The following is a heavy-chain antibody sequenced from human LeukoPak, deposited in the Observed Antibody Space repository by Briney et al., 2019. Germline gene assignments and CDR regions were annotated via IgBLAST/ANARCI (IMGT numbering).Heavy chain of an antibody. CDR3: ARRLAELYYGSGSYYSP. V-gene: IGHV4-39*01. Sequence: PSETLSLTCTVSGGSISSSNYYWGWIRQPPGKGLEWIGSIYYTGSTYYNPSLKSRVTISVDTSKNQFSLKLSSVTAADTAVYYCARRLAELYYGSGSYYSPWGQGTLVTVSS. CDR1: GGSISSSNYY. D-gene: IGHD3-10*01. CDR2: IYYTGST. J-gene: IGHJ5*02.